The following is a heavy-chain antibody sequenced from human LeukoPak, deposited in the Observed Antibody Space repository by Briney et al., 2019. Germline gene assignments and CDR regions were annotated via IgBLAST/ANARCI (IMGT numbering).Heavy chain of an antibody. V-gene: IGHV1-8*03. CDR2: MNPNSGNT. D-gene: IGHD6-6*01. J-gene: IGHJ6*03. CDR3: ARASSSDYYYYYYMDV. Sequence: ASVKVSCKASGYTFTSYDINWVRQATGQGLEWMGWMNPNSGNTGYAQELQGRVTITRNTSISTAYMELSSLRSEDTAVYYCARASSSDYYYYYYMDVWGKGTTVTVSS. CDR1: GYTFTSYD.